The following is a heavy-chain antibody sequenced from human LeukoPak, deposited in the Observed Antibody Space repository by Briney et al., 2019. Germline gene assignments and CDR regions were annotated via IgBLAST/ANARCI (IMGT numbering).Heavy chain of an antibody. J-gene: IGHJ4*02. CDR2: IYHSGST. V-gene: IGHV4-4*02. CDR3: AREISGSYSGFDY. CDR1: GGSISSSNW. D-gene: IGHD1-26*01. Sequence: NTSETLSLTCAVSGGSISSSNWWSWVRQPPGKGLEWIGEIYHSGSTNYNPSLKSRVTISVDKSKNQFSLKLSSVTAADTAVYYCAREISGSYSGFDYWGQGTLVTVSS.